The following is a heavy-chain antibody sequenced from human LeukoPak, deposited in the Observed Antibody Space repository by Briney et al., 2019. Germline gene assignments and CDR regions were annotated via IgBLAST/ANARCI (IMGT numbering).Heavy chain of an antibody. D-gene: IGHD3-10*01. CDR3: ARNYYGSGSFYVHN. V-gene: IGHV4-30-2*01. CDR1: GGSLSNGGYS. J-gene: IGHJ4*02. Sequence: SETLSLTCAVSGGSLSNGGYSWSWIRQPPGKGLEWIGLIYHSGTTHYNPSLKSRLTFSLDKSKNQFSLKLTSVTAADTALYYCARNYYGSGSFYVHNWGQGTLVTVSS. CDR2: IYHSGTT.